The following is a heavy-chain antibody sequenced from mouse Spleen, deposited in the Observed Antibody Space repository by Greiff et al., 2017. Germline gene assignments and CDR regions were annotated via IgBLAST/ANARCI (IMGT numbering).Heavy chain of an antibody. CDR1: GFTFSSYA. CDR2: ISSGGST. Sequence: EVNVVESGGGLVKPGGSLKLSCAASGFTFSSYAMSWVRQTPEKRLEWVASISSGGSTYYPDSVKGRFTISRDNARNILYLQMSSLRSEDTAMYYCAREGALIGLHHYYAMDYWGQGTSVTVSS. J-gene: IGHJ4*01. CDR3: AREGALIGLHHYYAMDY. D-gene: IGHD2-14*01. V-gene: IGHV5-6-5*01.